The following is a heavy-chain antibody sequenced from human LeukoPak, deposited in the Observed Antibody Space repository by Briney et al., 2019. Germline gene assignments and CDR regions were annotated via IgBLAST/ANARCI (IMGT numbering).Heavy chain of an antibody. D-gene: IGHD4-23*01. CDR1: GFSFTSYS. Sequence: TGGSLRLSCAASGFSFTSYSMNWVRQAPGKGLEWVSSISASSIYIYYGDSMKGRVTISRDNAKNLLYLQMNSLRAEDTAVYYCARGNDYGGNAVDYWGQGTLVTVSS. CDR3: ARGNDYGGNAVDY. CDR2: ISASSIYI. J-gene: IGHJ4*02. V-gene: IGHV3-21*06.